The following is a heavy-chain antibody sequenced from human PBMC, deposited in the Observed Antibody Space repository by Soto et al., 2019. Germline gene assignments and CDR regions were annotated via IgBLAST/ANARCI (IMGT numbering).Heavy chain of an antibody. CDR1: GYIFTNYA. V-gene: IGHV1-3*01. CDR2: INVGTGNT. D-gene: IGHD2-21*02. J-gene: IGHJ6*02. Sequence: ASVKVSCKASGYIFTNYAIHWVRQAPGQRLEWVGWINVGTGNTKYSQNFQGRVTITRDTSATPAYMELSSLRSEDTAVYYCARGAGYCSGDCWNDYYYAMDVWGQGTTVTVSS. CDR3: ARGAGYCSGDCWNDYYYAMDV.